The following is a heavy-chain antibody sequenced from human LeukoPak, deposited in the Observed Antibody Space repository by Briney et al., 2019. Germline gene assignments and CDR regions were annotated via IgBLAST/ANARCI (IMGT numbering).Heavy chain of an antibody. V-gene: IGHV3-33*01. J-gene: IGHJ4*02. CDR1: GFTFSTYG. CDR3: ARHNGWYDY. D-gene: IGHD6-19*01. Sequence: GRSLRLSCAASGFTFSTYGMHWVRQAPDKGPEWVAVIWYDGSEKYYADSVKCRFTISRDNSMNTLYLQMNSLRAEDTAVYYCARHNGWYDYWGQGTLVTVSS. CDR2: IWYDGSEK.